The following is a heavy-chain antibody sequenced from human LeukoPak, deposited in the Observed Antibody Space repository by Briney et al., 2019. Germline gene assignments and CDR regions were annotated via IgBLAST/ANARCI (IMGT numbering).Heavy chain of an antibody. J-gene: IGHJ3*02. D-gene: IGHD6-6*01. V-gene: IGHV1-2*02. CDR1: GYTFTGYY. Sequence: ASVKVSCKASGYTFTGYYMHWVRQAPGQGLEWMGWINPNSGGTNYAQKFQGRVTMTRDTSISTAYMELSRLRSDDTAVYYCATPALEYHAFDIWGQGTMVTVSS. CDR2: INPNSGGT. CDR3: ATPALEYHAFDI.